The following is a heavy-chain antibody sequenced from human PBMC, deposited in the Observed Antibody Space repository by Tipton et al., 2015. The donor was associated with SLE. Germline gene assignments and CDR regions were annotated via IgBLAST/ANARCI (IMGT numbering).Heavy chain of an antibody. J-gene: IGHJ1*01. V-gene: IGHV1-18*01. CDR1: GYTFTSYG. D-gene: IGHD3-10*01. CDR3: ARDLRILTYYYGSGSQADFQH. CDR2: ISAYNGNT. Sequence: QLVQSGAEVKKPGASVKVSCKASGYTFTSYGISWVRQAPGQGLEWMGWISAYNGNTNYAQKLQGRVTMTTDTSTSTAYMELRSLRSDDTAVYYCARDLRILTYYYGSGSQADFQHWGQGTLVTVSS.